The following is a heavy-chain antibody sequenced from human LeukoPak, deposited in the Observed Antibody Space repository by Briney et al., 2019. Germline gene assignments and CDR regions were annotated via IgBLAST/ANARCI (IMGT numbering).Heavy chain of an antibody. Sequence: GGSLRLSCAASGFTFSSYGMHWVRQAPGKGLEWVAVIWYDGSNKYYADSVKGRFTISRDNSKNTLYLQMNSLRAEDTAVYYCARDKEYHDFWSGYYFPQYYFDYWGQGTLVTVSS. J-gene: IGHJ4*02. D-gene: IGHD3-3*01. CDR2: IWYDGSNK. V-gene: IGHV3-33*01. CDR3: ARDKEYHDFWSGYYFPQYYFDY. CDR1: GFTFSSYG.